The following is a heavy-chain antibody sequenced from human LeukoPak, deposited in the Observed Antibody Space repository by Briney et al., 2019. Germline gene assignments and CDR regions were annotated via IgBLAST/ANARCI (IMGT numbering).Heavy chain of an antibody. CDR3: ARVGKVVITSSDY. J-gene: IGHJ4*02. D-gene: IGHD3-22*01. Sequence: SETLSLTCTVSGYSISSGYYWGWIRQPPGKVLEWIGSIYHSGSTYYNPSLKSRVTISVDTSKNQFSLKLSSVTAADTAVYYCARVGKVVITSSDYWGQGTLVTVSS. CDR2: IYHSGST. CDR1: GYSISSGYY. V-gene: IGHV4-38-2*02.